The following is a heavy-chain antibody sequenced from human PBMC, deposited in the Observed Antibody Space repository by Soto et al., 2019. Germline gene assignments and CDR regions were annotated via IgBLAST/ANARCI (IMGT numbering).Heavy chain of an antibody. J-gene: IGHJ6*02. CDR2: IYPGDSDT. Sequence: GESLKISCKGSGYSFTSYWIGWVRQMPGKGLEWMGIIYPGDSDTRYSPSFQGQVTISADKSISTAYLQWSSLKASDTAMYYCARPYCSSTSCYKNDYYYGMDVWGQGTTVTVSS. V-gene: IGHV5-51*01. CDR3: ARPYCSSTSCYKNDYYYGMDV. D-gene: IGHD2-2*02. CDR1: GYSFTSYW.